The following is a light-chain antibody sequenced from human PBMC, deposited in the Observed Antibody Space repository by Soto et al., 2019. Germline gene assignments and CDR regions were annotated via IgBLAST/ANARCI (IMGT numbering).Light chain of an antibody. J-gene: IGKJ2*01. Sequence: EIVLTQSPATLSLSPGERATLSCRASQSVSNYLAWYQQKPGQAPRLLIYDASSRATGIPARFSGSGSGTDFTLTISSLEPEDFAVYYCQQRSNWPPGFTFGQGTKLAIK. CDR1: QSVSNY. CDR3: QQRSNWPPGFT. CDR2: DAS. V-gene: IGKV3-11*01.